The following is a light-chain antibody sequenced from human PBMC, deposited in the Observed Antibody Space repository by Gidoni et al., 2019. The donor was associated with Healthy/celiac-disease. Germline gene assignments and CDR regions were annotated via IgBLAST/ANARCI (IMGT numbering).Light chain of an antibody. V-gene: IGKV3-11*01. Sequence: EIVLRQSPATLSLSPGERATLSCRSSQSVSSYLALYQQKPGQAPRLLIYDASNRATGIPARLRGSGSGTDFTLIISSLEPEDFAVYYCQQRSNWPRGLTFXGXTKVEIK. CDR1: QSVSSY. CDR2: DAS. J-gene: IGKJ4*01. CDR3: QQRSNWPRGLT.